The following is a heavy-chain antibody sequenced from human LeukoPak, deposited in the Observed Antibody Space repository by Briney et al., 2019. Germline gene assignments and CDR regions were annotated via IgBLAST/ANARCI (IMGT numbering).Heavy chain of an antibody. CDR2: ISSNGGST. Sequence: GGSLRLSCAASGFTFSNHGMNWVRQAPGKGLEYVSAISSNGGSTYYANSVKGRFTISRDNSKNTLYLQMGSLRAEDMAVYYCARWGGSGSYYYYYYYMDVWGKGTTVTVSS. CDR1: GFTFSNHG. CDR3: ARWGGSGSYYYYYYYMDV. V-gene: IGHV3-64*01. J-gene: IGHJ6*03. D-gene: IGHD3-10*01.